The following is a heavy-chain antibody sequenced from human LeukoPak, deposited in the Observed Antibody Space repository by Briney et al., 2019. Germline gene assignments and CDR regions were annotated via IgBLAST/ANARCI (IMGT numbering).Heavy chain of an antibody. D-gene: IGHD4-23*01. CDR3: ARRRPIYGGDY. CDR1: GGSFSGYY. V-gene: IGHV4-34*01. J-gene: IGHJ4*02. CDR2: INHSGST. Sequence: SETLSLTCAVYGGSFSGYYWSWIRQPPGKGLEWIGEINHSGSTNYNPSLKSRVTISVDMSKNQFSLKLSSVTAADTAVYYCARRRPIYGGDYWGQGTLVTVSS.